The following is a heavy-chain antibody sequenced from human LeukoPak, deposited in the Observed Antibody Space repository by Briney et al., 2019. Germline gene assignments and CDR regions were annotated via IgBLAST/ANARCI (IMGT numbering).Heavy chain of an antibody. D-gene: IGHD3-9*01. CDR1: GYTFTGYY. V-gene: IGHV1-2*02. CDR3: ATNQYVDYTLGGY. Sequence: ASVKVSCKASGYTFTGYYIHWVRQAPGQGLEWMGWINPNSGGTNSAQKFQGRVTMTRDTSISTAYMELSTLRSDDTAVYYCATNQYVDYTLGGYWGQGTLVSVSS. J-gene: IGHJ4*02. CDR2: INPNSGGT.